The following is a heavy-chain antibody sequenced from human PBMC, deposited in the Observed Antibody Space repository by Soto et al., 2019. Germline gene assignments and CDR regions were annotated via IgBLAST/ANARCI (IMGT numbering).Heavy chain of an antibody. J-gene: IGHJ4*02. CDR1: GFTFSSYA. CDR3: ARSVDMDN. V-gene: IGHV3-21*05. D-gene: IGHD2-15*01. CDR2: ISLSRGYT. Sequence: PGGSLRLSCAASGFTFSSYAMSWVRQAPGKGLEWVSYISLSRGYTKYADSVKGRFTISRDNTKNLLYLQMNSLRAEDTAVYYCARSVDMDNWGQGTLVTVSS.